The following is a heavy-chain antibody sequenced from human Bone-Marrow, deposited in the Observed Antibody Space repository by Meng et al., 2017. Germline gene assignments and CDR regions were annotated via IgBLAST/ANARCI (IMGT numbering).Heavy chain of an antibody. D-gene: IGHD6-19*01. CDR2: IYHSGST. J-gene: IGHJ4*02. Sequence: QGRLQESGPGLVQPSGTLSLPCAVSGGSISSSNWWSWVRQPPGKGLEWIGEIYHSGSTNYNPSLKSRVAISVDKSKNQFSLKLSSVTAADTAVYYCARARGIAVAEPWDYWGQGTLVTVSS. CDR1: GGSISSSNW. CDR3: ARARGIAVAEPWDY. V-gene: IGHV4-4*02.